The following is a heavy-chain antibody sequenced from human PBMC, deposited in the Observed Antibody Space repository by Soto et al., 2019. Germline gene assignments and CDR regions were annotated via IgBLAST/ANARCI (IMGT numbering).Heavy chain of an antibody. CDR2: IGAGSAGT. V-gene: IGHV3-23*01. CDR1: GFSFPSFA. D-gene: IGHD3-16*01. CDR3: AAPRVWVARTRYFDP. Sequence: GGSLRLSCAASGFSFPSFAMSWVRQAPGKGLEWVSAIGAGSAGTHYADSVKGRFTISRDDSKNTLYLEMNSLRVDDTAVYYCAAPRVWVARTRYFDPWGQGTPVTVSS. J-gene: IGHJ5*02.